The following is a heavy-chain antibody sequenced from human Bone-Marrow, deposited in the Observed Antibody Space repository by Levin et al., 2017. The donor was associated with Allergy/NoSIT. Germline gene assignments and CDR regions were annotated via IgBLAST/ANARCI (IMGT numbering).Heavy chain of an antibody. D-gene: IGHD6-13*01. V-gene: IGHV4-59*01. CDR1: GCSFSGYY. Sequence: KTSETLSLTCTASGCSFSGYYWSWIRQPPGKGLEWIAYIYYGGSTNYNPSLKSRVTTSLDTSKNQFSRELTSVTAAETAVYYCARDYSIIAASGTHYFYGMDVWGQGTTVTVSS. CDR3: ARDYSIIAASGTHYFYGMDV. CDR2: IYYGGST. J-gene: IGHJ6*02.